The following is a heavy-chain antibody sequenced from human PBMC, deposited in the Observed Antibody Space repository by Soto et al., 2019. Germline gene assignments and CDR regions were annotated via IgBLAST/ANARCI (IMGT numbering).Heavy chain of an antibody. CDR1: GGTFSSYA. Sequence: SVKVSCKASGGTFSSYAISWVRQAPGQGLEWMGGIIPIFGTANYAQKFQGGVTITADESTSTAYMELSSLRSEDTAVYYCAAPNGQNPQFGDGFDIWGQGAIVTVSS. J-gene: IGHJ3*02. CDR2: IIPIFGTA. V-gene: IGHV1-69*13. D-gene: IGHD3-16*01. CDR3: AAPNGQNPQFGDGFDI.